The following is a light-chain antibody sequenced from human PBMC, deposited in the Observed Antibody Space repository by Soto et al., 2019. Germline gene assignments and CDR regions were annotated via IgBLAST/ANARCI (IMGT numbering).Light chain of an antibody. V-gene: IGKV3-20*01. Sequence: EIVLTQSPGTLSLSPGERATLSCRASQSVSSSYLAWYQQKPGQAPRLLIYGASSRATGIPDGFSGSGSGTDFILTISRLEPEDFAVYYCQQYGSSPPFTFGPGTKVDIK. CDR3: QQYGSSPPFT. J-gene: IGKJ3*01. CDR2: GAS. CDR1: QSVSSSY.